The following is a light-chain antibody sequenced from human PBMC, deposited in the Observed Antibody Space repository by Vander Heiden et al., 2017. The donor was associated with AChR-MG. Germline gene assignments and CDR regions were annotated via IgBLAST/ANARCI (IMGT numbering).Light chain of an antibody. CDR3: QQYGSSPTWT. V-gene: IGKV3-20*01. CDR2: GAS. Sequence: ETVLTQSPGTLSLSPGERATLSCRASQSVSSSYFAWYQQKPGQAPRLLIYGASSRATGIPDRFSGSGSGTDFTLTISRLEPEDFAVYYCQQYGSSPTWTFGQGTKVEIK. CDR1: QSVSSSY. J-gene: IGKJ1*01.